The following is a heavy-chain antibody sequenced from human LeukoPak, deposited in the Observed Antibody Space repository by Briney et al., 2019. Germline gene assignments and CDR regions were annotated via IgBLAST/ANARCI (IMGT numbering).Heavy chain of an antibody. CDR3: TRESGAFSPFGF. Sequence: SETLSLTCAVSGGSILTTHWWSWVRQPPGKGLEWIGEVHLSGASNYNPSLKSRVNMSIDKSKNQLSLELTSVTAADTAIYYCTRESGAFSPFGFWGQGTLVTVSS. CDR2: VHLSGAS. J-gene: IGHJ4*02. D-gene: IGHD1-26*01. CDR1: GGSILTTHW. V-gene: IGHV4-4*02.